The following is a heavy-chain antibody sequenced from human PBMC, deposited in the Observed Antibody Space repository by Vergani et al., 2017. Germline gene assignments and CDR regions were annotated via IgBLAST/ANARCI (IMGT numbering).Heavy chain of an antibody. D-gene: IGHD2-15*01. CDR1: GEPIRSGSHY. V-gene: IGHV4-61*02. Sequence: QVKLQESGPGLLKPSQTLSLTCTVSGEPIRSGSHYWSWIRQPAGKGPECIGHSHTGGSTVLNPSFNRRVSIPVDTSKSQFSLKLNSVTFADTAVYYCARSRPYCTSGSCPAIWGQGTLVTGSS. CDR3: ARSRPYCTSGSCPAI. CDR2: SHTGGST. J-gene: IGHJ4*02.